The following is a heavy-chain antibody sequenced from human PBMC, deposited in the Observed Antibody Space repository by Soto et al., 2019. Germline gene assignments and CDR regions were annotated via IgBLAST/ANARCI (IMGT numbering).Heavy chain of an antibody. D-gene: IGHD3-9*01. J-gene: IGHJ6*02. Sequence: EVQLVESGEGLVQPGGSLRLSCAASGFTFSSYAMHWVRQAPGKGLEYVSAISSNGGSTYYADSVKGRFTISRDNSKNTLYLQMGSLRAEDRAVYYCARGGDFDLRDYYYGMDVWGRWTTVTVS. CDR3: ARGGDFDLRDYYYGMDV. CDR1: GFTFSSYA. V-gene: IGHV3-64*02. CDR2: ISSNGGST.